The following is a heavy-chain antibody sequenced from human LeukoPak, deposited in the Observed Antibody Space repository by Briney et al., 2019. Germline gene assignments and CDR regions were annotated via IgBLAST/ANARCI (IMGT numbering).Heavy chain of an antibody. V-gene: IGHV1-2*02. Sequence: GASVKVSCKASGYTFTGYYMHWVRQAPGQGLEWMGWINPNSGGTNYAQKFQSRVTMTRDTSISTAYMELSRLRSDDTAVYYCARDSSGYYFKSSWYFDLWGRGTLVTVSS. CDR3: ARDSSGYYFKSSWYFDL. D-gene: IGHD3-22*01. CDR1: GYTFTGYY. CDR2: INPNSGGT. J-gene: IGHJ2*01.